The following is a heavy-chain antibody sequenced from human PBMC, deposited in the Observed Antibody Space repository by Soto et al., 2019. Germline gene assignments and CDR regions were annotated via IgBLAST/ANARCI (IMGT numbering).Heavy chain of an antibody. D-gene: IGHD3-10*01. V-gene: IGHV4-59*01. J-gene: IGHJ3*02. Sequence: PSETLSLTCTVSGGSISSYYWSWIRQPPGKGLEWIGYIYYSGSTNYNPSLKSRVTISLDTSKNQFSLKLSSVTAADTAVYFCARTFGSGKFGRWAFDIWGQGTMVTVSS. CDR1: GGSISSYY. CDR2: IYYSGST. CDR3: ARTFGSGKFGRWAFDI.